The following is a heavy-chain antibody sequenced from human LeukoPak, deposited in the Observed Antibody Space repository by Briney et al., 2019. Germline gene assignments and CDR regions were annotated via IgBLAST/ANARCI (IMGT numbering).Heavy chain of an antibody. V-gene: IGHV3-48*03. J-gene: IGHJ3*02. D-gene: IGHD5-12*01. Sequence: PGGSLRLSCAASGFTFSSYEMNWVRQAPGKGLEWVSYISSSGSTIYYADSVKGRFTISRDNAKNSLYLQMNSLRAEDTAVYYCARDRIVATINDAFDIWGQGTMVTVSS. CDR3: ARDRIVATINDAFDI. CDR2: ISSSGSTI. CDR1: GFTFSSYE.